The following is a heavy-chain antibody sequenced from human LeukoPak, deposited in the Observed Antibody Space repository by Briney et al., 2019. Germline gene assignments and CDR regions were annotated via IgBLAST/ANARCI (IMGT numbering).Heavy chain of an antibody. CDR3: ARESIAAAYFDY. CDR1: GYTFPSYF. J-gene: IGHJ4*02. V-gene: IGHV1-46*01. Sequence: ASVKVSCKASGYTFPSYFMHWVRQAPGQGLEWMGIINPTGGSTTYAQKFQGRVTITADESTSTAYMELSSLRSEDTAVYYCARESIAAAYFDYWGQGTLVTVSS. CDR2: INPTGGST. D-gene: IGHD6-13*01.